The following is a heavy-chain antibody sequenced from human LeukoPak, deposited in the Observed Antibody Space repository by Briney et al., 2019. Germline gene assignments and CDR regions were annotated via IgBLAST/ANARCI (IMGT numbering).Heavy chain of an antibody. Sequence: SETLSLTCTVSGGSISSSNYYWGWIRQPPGKGLEWIGSIYYSGSTYYNPSLKSRVTISVDTSKNQFSLKLSSVTAADTAVYYCARGWVGATDGVDYWGQGTLVTVSS. CDR3: ARGWVGATDGVDY. CDR1: GGSISSSNYY. V-gene: IGHV4-39*07. J-gene: IGHJ4*02. CDR2: IYYSGST. D-gene: IGHD1-26*01.